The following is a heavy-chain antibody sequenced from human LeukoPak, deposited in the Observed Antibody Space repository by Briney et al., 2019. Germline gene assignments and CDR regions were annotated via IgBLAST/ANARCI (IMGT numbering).Heavy chain of an antibody. CDR1: GFTFSSYG. V-gene: IGHV3-30*18. Sequence: PLRSLRLSCAASGFTFSSYGMHWVRQAPGKGLEWVAVISYDGSNKYYADSVKGRFTISRDNSKNTLYLQMNSLRAEDTAVYYCAKALRYCSSTSCPRELDYWGQGTLVTVSS. CDR3: AKALRYCSSTSCPRELDY. D-gene: IGHD2-2*01. J-gene: IGHJ4*02. CDR2: ISYDGSNK.